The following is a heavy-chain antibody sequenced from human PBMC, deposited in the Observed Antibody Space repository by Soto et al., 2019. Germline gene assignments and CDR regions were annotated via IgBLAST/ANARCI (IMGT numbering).Heavy chain of an antibody. CDR2: FTRSGST. V-gene: IGHV3-23*01. CDR3: ANGIGIYCSGGSCYSDAFDI. CDR1: GFTFSNYA. Sequence: GGSLRLSCAASGFTFSNYAMGWVRQAPGKGLEWVSTFTRSGSTPYADSVRGRFTISRDNSKNTMYLQMNSLRAEDTAVYYCANGIGIYCSGGSCYSDAFDIWGQGTMVTVS. J-gene: IGHJ3*02. D-gene: IGHD2-15*01.